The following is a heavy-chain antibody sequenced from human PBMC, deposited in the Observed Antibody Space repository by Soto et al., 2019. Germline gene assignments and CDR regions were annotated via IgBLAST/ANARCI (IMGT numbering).Heavy chain of an antibody. Sequence: GGSLRLSCAASGFTFSNYWMSWVRQAPGKGLVWVSRINSDGSSTSYADSVKGRFTISRDNAKNTLYLQMNSLRAEDTAVYYCAIRASYYDSSGYFDYWGQGTLVTVSS. CDR1: GFTFSNYW. J-gene: IGHJ4*02. V-gene: IGHV3-74*01. CDR2: INSDGSST. D-gene: IGHD3-22*01. CDR3: AIRASYYDSSGYFDY.